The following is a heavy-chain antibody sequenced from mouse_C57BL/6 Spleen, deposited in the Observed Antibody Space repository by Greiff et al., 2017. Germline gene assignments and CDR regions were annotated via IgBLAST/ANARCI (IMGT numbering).Heavy chain of an antibody. V-gene: IGHV1-52*01. Sequence: VQLQQSGAELVRPGSSVKLSCKASGYTFTSYWMHWVKQRPIQGLEWIGNIDPSDSETHYNQKFKDKATLTVDKSSSTAYMQLSSLTSEDSAVYYCARSGGYGNYVGDYWGQGTTLTVSS. CDR2: IDPSDSET. CDR3: ARSGGYGNYVGDY. J-gene: IGHJ2*01. D-gene: IGHD2-1*01. CDR1: GYTFTSYW.